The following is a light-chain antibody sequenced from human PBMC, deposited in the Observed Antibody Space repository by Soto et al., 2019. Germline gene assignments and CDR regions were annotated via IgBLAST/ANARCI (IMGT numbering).Light chain of an antibody. J-gene: IGLJ1*01. CDR3: ATWDDSLSGYV. V-gene: IGLV1-47*01. CDR1: SSNIKSNY. CDR2: RND. Sequence: QSVLTQPPSASGTPGQRVTISCSGSSSNIKSNYVYWYQQLPGTAPKLLIYRNDQRPSGVPDRFSGSKSGTSASLAISGLRSEDKADYYCATWDDSLSGYVFGTGTKVTVL.